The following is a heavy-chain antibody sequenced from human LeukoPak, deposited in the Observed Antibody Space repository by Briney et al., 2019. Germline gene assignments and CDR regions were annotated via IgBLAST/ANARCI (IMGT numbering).Heavy chain of an antibody. J-gene: IGHJ4*02. V-gene: IGHV3-23*01. CDR1: GFTFSSFA. D-gene: IGHD3-22*01. CDR3: AKNSRSSGYYLDY. Sequence: GGSLRLSCAAPGFTFSSFAMSWVRQAPREGLEWVSTISGSGGSTSYADSAKGRFTISRDNSKNTLYLQMNSLRAEDTALYYCAKNSRSSGYYLDYWGQGTLVTVSS. CDR2: ISGSGGST.